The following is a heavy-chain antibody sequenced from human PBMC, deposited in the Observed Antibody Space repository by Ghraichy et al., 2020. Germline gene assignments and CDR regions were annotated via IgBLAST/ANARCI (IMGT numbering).Heavy chain of an antibody. V-gene: IGHV3-72*01. D-gene: IGHD3-16*02. CDR1: GFTFSDHY. J-gene: IGHJ5*02. Sequence: GGSLRLSCAASGFTFSDHYMDWVRQAPGKGLEWVGRTRNKANSYTTEYAASVKGRFTISRDDSKNSLYLQMNSLKTEDTAVYYCARERDDYVWGSYHLGWFDPWGQGTLVTVSS. CDR3: ARERDDYVWGSYHLGWFDP. CDR2: TRNKANSYTT.